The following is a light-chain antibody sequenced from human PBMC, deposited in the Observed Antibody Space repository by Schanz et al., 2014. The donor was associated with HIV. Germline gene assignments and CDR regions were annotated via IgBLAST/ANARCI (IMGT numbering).Light chain of an antibody. CDR3: CSYAGSYTFVV. Sequence: QSVLTQPASVSGSPGQSITISCTGTSSDVGNYNYVSWYQQLPGKVPKLMIYDVSNRASGVSNRFSGSKSGNTASLTISGLQAEDEADYYCCSYAGSYTFVVFGGGTKLTVL. J-gene: IGLJ3*02. CDR2: DVS. CDR1: SSDVGNYNY. V-gene: IGLV2-14*03.